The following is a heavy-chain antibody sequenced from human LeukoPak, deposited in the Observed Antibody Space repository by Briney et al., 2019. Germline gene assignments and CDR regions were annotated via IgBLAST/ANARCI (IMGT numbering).Heavy chain of an antibody. J-gene: IGHJ5*02. CDR2: INHSGST. CDR3: ASLRWLRLILWFDP. CDR1: GGSFSGYY. D-gene: IGHD5-12*01. V-gene: IGHV4-34*01. Sequence: PSETLSLTCAVYGGSFSGYYWSWIRQPPGKGLEWIGEINHSGSTNYNPSLKSRVTISVDTSKNQFSLKLSSVTAADTAVYYCASLRWLRLILWFDPWGQGTLVTVSS.